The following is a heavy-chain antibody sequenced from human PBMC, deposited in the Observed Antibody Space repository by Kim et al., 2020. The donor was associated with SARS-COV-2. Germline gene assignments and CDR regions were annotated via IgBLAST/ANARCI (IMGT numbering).Heavy chain of an antibody. CDR1: GFPFGSYA. CDR2: ISGSGGGT. V-gene: IGHV3-23*01. Sequence: GGSLRLSCAASGFPFGSYAMGWVRQAPGKGLEWVSTISGSGGGTYYADSVKGRFTIPRDNAKSTLNLQMNSLTADDTAVYYCAREDVIRYYFEQWGQGT. J-gene: IGHJ4*02. CDR3: AREDVIRYYFEQ. D-gene: IGHD1-20*01.